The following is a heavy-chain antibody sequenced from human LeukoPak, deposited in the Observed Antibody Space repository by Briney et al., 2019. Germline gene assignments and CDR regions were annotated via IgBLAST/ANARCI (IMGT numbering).Heavy chain of an antibody. CDR2: IYTSGST. CDR3: ARAPQRSYQHNWFDP. CDR1: GGSISSGSYY. D-gene: IGHD2-21*01. J-gene: IGHJ5*02. V-gene: IGHV4-61*02. Sequence: SETLSLTCTVSGGSISSGSYYWSWIRQPAGKGLEWIGRIYTSGSTNYNPSLKSRVTISVDTSKNQFSLKLSSVTAADTAVYYCARAPQRSYQHNWFDPWGQGTLVTVSS.